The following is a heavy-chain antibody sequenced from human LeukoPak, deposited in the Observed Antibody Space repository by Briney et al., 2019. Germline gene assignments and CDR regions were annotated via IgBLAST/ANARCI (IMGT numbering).Heavy chain of an antibody. V-gene: IGHV3-7*01. D-gene: IGHD4-17*01. J-gene: IGHJ3*02. Sequence: QSGGSLRLSCTSSGFTFKNYWMAWVRQAPGKGLEWVANINQDGSEKYYVDSVRGRFTISRDNSKNSLYLQMNSRRAEDTAVYYCAKDYGDYVHAFDIWGQGTMVTVSS. CDR1: GFTFKNYW. CDR3: AKDYGDYVHAFDI. CDR2: INQDGSEK.